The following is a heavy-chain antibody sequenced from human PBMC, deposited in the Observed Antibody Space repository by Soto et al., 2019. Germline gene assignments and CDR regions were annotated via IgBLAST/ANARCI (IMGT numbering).Heavy chain of an antibody. CDR1: GGSISSGGYY. CDR3: ARDRGIAVAGTHYGMDV. CDR2: IYYSGST. V-gene: IGHV4-31*03. J-gene: IGHJ6*02. D-gene: IGHD6-19*01. Sequence: SETLSLTCTVSGGSISSGGYYWSWIRQHPGKGLEWIGYIYYSGSTYYNPSLKSRVTISVDTSKNQFSLKLSSVTAADTAVYYCARDRGIAVAGTHYGMDVWGQGTTVTVSS.